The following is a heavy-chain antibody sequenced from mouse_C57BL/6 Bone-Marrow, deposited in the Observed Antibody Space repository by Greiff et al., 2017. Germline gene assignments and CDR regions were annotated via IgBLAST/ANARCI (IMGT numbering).Heavy chain of an antibody. CDR2: IYPRSGNT. CDR1: GYTFTSYG. V-gene: IGHV1-81*01. CDR3: ARFITTVVAEAY. D-gene: IGHD1-1*01. J-gene: IGHJ3*01. Sequence: VKLMESGAELARPGASVKLSCKASGYTFTSYGISWVKQRTGQGLEWIGEIYPRSGNTYYNEKFKGKATLTADKSSSTAYMELRSLTSEDSAVYFCARFITTVVAEAYWGQGTLVTVSA.